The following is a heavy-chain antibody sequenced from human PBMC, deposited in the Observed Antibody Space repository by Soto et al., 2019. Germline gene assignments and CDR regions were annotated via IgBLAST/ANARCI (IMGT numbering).Heavy chain of an antibody. V-gene: IGHV3-30*03. Sequence: PGGSLRLSCAASGFTFSNYAMHWVRQAPGKGLEWVAITSYDGSNTYYADSVKGRFTISRDNSKNTVYLQMNSLRAEDTAVYFCAREAIPSCSDIAAAGTFDYRGLGALVTVSA. CDR1: GFTFSNYA. D-gene: IGHD6-13*01. CDR2: TSYDGSNT. CDR3: AREAIPSCSDIAAAGTFDY. J-gene: IGHJ4*02.